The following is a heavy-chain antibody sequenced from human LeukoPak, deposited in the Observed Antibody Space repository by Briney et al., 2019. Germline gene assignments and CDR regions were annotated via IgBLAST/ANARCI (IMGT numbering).Heavy chain of an antibody. CDR1: GYTFSSYD. V-gene: IGHV1-8*01. Sequence: ASVKVSCKASGYTFSSYDINWVRQATGQGLEWMGWMNPNSGNAGYEQKFQGRVAMTKNTSIDTAYMELSSLRSEDTAVYYCARGKSSGSYLLFDSWGQGTLVTVSS. CDR2: MNPNSGNA. J-gene: IGHJ4*02. D-gene: IGHD3-10*01. CDR3: ARGKSSGSYLLFDS.